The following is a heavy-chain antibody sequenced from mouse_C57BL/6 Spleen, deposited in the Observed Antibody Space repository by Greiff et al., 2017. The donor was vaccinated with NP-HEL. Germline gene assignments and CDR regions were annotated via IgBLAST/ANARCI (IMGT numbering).Heavy chain of an antibody. CDR1: GYTFTSYW. D-gene: IGHD1-1*01. Sequence: QVQLQQSGAELVKPGASVKMSCKASGYTFTSYWITWVKQRPGQGLEWIGDIYPGSGSTNYNEKFKSKATLTVDTSSSTAYMQLSSLTSEDSAVYYCARSLYYGSSYWCAYWGQGTLVTVSA. CDR3: ARSLYYGSSYWCAY. V-gene: IGHV1-55*01. J-gene: IGHJ3*01. CDR2: IYPGSGST.